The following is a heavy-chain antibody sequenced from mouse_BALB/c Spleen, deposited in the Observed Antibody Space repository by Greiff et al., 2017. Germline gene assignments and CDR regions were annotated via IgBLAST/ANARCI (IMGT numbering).Heavy chain of an antibody. V-gene: IGHV5-12-1*01. J-gene: IGHJ3*01. CDR2: ISSGGGST. CDR1: GFAFSSYD. CDR3: ASTGSTMITTGFAY. D-gene: IGHD2-4*01. Sequence: EVKVVESGGGLVKPGGSLKLSCAASGFAFSSYDMSWVRQTPEKRLEWVAYISSGGGSTYYPDTVKGRFTISRDNAKNTLYLQMSSLKSEDTAMYYCASTGSTMITTGFAYWGQGTLVTVSA.